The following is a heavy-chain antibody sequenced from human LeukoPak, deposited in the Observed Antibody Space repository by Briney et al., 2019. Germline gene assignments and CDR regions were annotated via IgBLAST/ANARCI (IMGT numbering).Heavy chain of an antibody. V-gene: IGHV3-9*01. CDR1: GFTFDDYA. CDR2: ISWNSGSK. Sequence: GGSLRLSCAASGFTFDDYAMHWVRQAPGKGLEWVSGISWNSGSKGYADSVKGRFTISRDNAKNSLYLQMNSLRAEDTALYYCAKDIEQWLDRGAFDIWGQGTMVTVSS. D-gene: IGHD6-19*01. CDR3: AKDIEQWLDRGAFDI. J-gene: IGHJ3*02.